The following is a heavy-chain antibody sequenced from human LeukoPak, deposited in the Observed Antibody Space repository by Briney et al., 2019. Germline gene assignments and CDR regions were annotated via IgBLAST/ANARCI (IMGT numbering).Heavy chain of an antibody. V-gene: IGHV3-23*01. CDR1: GLHFSGTA. CDR2: ISHDGMNA. CDR3: TKNGALYSSDPECDP. J-gene: IGHJ5*02. Sequence: GGSLRLSCAASGLHFSGTAMSWVRQAPGKGLEWVSAISHDGMNAYYADSVKGRFTISRDNSKKTVSLEMSSLTPADTVVDYSTKNGALYSSDPECDPRGHGALVTVSP. D-gene: IGHD6-19*01.